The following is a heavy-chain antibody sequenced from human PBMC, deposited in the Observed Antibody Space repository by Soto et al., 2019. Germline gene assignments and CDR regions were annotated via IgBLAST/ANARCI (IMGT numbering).Heavy chain of an antibody. CDR2: ISDSGTTT. CDR3: ATSAFYYDSNGKSLGPDY. V-gene: IGHV3-23*01. D-gene: IGHD3-22*01. Sequence: GGSLRLSCKPSGFTFIYYSMTWVRQAPGKGLEWISAISDSGTTTFYADSVKGRFTISRDNSMNILYLQMNGLRAEDTAVYYFATSAFYYDSNGKSLGPDYWGQGTLVTVSS. CDR1: GFTFIYYS. J-gene: IGHJ4*02.